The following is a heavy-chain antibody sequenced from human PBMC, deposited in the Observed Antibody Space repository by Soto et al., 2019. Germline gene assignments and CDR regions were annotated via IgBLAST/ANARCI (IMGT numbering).Heavy chain of an antibody. V-gene: IGHV4-59*01. CDR1: GGSINSYY. Sequence: SETLSLTCTVSGGSINSYYWSWIRQPPGKGPEWIGYIYYSGNTKYNPSLKSRVSLSVDISKNQFSLKLYSVTAADTAVYYCARDYLAYQMLSSFDPWGQGTLVTVSS. CDR3: ARDYLAYQMLSSFDP. D-gene: IGHD2-2*01. J-gene: IGHJ5*02. CDR2: IYYSGNT.